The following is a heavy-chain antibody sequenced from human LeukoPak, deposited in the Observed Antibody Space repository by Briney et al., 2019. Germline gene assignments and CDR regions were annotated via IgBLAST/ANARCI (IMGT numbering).Heavy chain of an antibody. CDR2: IYYSGST. CDR1: GGSISSYY. CDR3: ARPNYYGSGFNAFDI. V-gene: IGHV4-59*08. J-gene: IGHJ3*02. Sequence: PSETLSLTCTVSGGSISSYYWSWLRQPPGKGLEWIGYIYYSGSTNYNPSLKSRVTISVDTSKNQFSLKLSSVTAADTAVYYCARPNYYGSGFNAFDIWGQGTMVTVSS. D-gene: IGHD3-10*01.